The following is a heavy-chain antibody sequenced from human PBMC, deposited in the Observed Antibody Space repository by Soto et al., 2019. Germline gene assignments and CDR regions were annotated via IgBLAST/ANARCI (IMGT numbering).Heavy chain of an antibody. Sequence: QVHLVESGAGVVQPGRSLRLSCAASGFTFSSYGMHWVRQAPGKGLEWVALTWNDGTNKYYADSVKGRFTISRDNSKNTLDLQMNSLRVEDTAVYYCARDLDLYGDSCFDYWGQGTLVTVSS. D-gene: IGHD4-17*01. CDR1: GFTFSSYG. V-gene: IGHV3-33*01. J-gene: IGHJ4*02. CDR3: ARDLDLYGDSCFDY. CDR2: TWNDGTNK.